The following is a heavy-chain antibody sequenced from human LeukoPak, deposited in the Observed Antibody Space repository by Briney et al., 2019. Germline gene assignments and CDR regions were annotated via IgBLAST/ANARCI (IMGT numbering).Heavy chain of an antibody. CDR1: GGSISSGGYY. J-gene: IGHJ4*02. V-gene: IGHV4-30-2*01. CDR3: ARGGDYGGNSRGRLTY. Sequence: SQTLSLTCTVSGGSISSGGYYWSWIRQPPGKGLEWIGYIYHSGSTYYNPSLKSRVTISVDRSKNQFSLKLSSVTAADTAVYYCARGGDYGGNSRGRLTYWGQGTLVTVSS. CDR2: IYHSGST. D-gene: IGHD4-23*01.